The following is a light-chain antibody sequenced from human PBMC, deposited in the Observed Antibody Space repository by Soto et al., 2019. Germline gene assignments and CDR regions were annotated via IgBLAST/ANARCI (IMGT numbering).Light chain of an antibody. J-gene: IGKJ3*01. CDR3: QQRSNWPPT. V-gene: IGKV3-11*01. CDR1: QSVSSY. Sequence: EIVLTQSPATLSLSPGERATLSCRASQSVSSYLAWYQQKPGQAPRILIYDPSNRATGITARFSGSGSGTDFTLPISSLEPEDFAVYYCQQRSNWPPTFGPGTKVDIK. CDR2: DPS.